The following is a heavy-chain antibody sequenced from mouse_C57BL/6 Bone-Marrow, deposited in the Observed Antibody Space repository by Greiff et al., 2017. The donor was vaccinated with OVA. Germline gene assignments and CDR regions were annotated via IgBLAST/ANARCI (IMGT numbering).Heavy chain of an antibody. V-gene: IGHV7-3*01. CDR1: GFTFTDYY. CDR2: IRNKANGYTT. CDR3: ARGALEGLRQYFDV. Sequence: EVQVVESGGGLVQPGGSLSLSCAASGFTFTDYYMSWVRQPPGKALEWLGFIRNKANGYTTEYSASVKGRFTISRDNSQSILYLQMNALRAEDSATYYCARGALEGLRQYFDVWGTGTTVTVSS. D-gene: IGHD2-4*01. J-gene: IGHJ1*03.